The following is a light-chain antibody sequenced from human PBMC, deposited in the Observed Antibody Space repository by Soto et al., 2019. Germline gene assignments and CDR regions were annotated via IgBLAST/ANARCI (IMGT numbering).Light chain of an antibody. J-gene: IGKJ5*01. Sequence: EIVLTQSPATLSLSPGERASISCRASQSVSNYLAWYQQKPGQAPRLLIYDASNRATGIPARFSSSGSGTDFTLTISSLEPEDFAVYYCQQRNLWQITFGRGTRLDIK. CDR2: DAS. CDR3: QQRNLWQIT. V-gene: IGKV3-11*01. CDR1: QSVSNY.